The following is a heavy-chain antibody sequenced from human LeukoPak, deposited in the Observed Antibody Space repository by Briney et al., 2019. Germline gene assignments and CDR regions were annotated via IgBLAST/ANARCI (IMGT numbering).Heavy chain of an antibody. Sequence: SVKVSCKASGGTFSSYAISWVRRAPGQGLEWMGGIIPIFGTANYAQKFQGRVTITADESTSTAYMDLSSLKSEDTAVYYCARSRQGDYDILTGYTNWGQGALVTVSS. D-gene: IGHD3-9*01. CDR2: IIPIFGTA. J-gene: IGHJ4*02. CDR1: GGTFSSYA. V-gene: IGHV1-69*13. CDR3: ARSRQGDYDILTGYTN.